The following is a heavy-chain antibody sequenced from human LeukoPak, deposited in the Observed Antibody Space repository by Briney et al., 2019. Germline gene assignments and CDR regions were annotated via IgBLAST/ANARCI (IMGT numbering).Heavy chain of an antibody. V-gene: IGHV4-59*08. Sequence: KPSETLSLTCTVSGGSISSYYWSWIRQPPGKGLEWIAYIHYSGSTNYNPSLKSRVTISVDTSKTRFSLTLSSVTAADTAVYYCARHHLVVGAITWGQGTMATVSS. CDR2: IHYSGST. CDR3: ARHHLVVGAIT. CDR1: GGSISSYY. D-gene: IGHD2-15*01. J-gene: IGHJ3*01.